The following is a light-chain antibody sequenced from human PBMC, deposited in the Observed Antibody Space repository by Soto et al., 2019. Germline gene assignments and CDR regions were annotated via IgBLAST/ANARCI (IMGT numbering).Light chain of an antibody. CDR3: QQYNNWPPSIT. J-gene: IGKJ5*01. V-gene: IGKV3-15*01. CDR1: QCFSSN. Sequence: EIVVKHSPATLPVSPVERVTLYCMSGQCFSSNFLAWYQHKPGQGPRLLIFGASTRATGVSARFSGGGSGTKFTLSISSLQSEDFALYYCQQYNNWPPSITFGQGTRLEIK. CDR2: GAS.